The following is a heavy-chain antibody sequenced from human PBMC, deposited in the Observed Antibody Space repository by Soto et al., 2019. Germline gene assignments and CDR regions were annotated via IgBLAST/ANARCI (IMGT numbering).Heavy chain of an antibody. J-gene: IGHJ4*02. CDR1: GGTFSSYT. V-gene: IGHV1-69*08. Sequence: QVQLVQSVAEVKKPGSSVKVSCKASGGTFSSYTISWVRQAPGQGLEWMGRIIPILGIANYAQKFQGRVTITADKSTSTAYMELSSLRSEDTAVYYCAREERDCSGGSCYFAYWRQGTLVTVSS. CDR3: AREERDCSGGSCYFAY. D-gene: IGHD2-15*01. CDR2: IIPILGIA.